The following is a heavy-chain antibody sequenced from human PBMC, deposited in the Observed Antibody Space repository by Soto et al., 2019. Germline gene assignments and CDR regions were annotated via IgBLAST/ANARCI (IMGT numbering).Heavy chain of an antibody. D-gene: IGHD3-22*01. CDR3: ASSNKYYYDSIDAFDI. CDR1: GFTVSSNY. J-gene: IGHJ3*02. Sequence: GGSLRLSCAASGFTVSSNYMSWVRQAPGKGLEWVSVIYSGGSTYYADSVKGRFTISRDNSKNTLYLQMNSLRAEDTAVYYCASSNKYYYDSIDAFDIWGQGTMVTVSS. V-gene: IGHV3-53*01. CDR2: IYSGGST.